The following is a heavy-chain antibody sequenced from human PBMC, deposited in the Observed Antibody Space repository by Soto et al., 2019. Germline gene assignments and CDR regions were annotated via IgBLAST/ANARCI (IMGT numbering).Heavy chain of an antibody. CDR3: ARGPITTN. CDR1: GYSFYSYG. J-gene: IGHJ4*02. CDR2: ISGDNGNT. Sequence: ASVKVSCKASGYSFYSYGISWVRQAPGQGLEWMGRISGDNGNTKYAQKFQGRVTMTRNTSISTAYMELSSLRSEDTAVYYCARGPITTNWGQGTLVTVSS. D-gene: IGHD4-4*01. V-gene: IGHV1-18*04.